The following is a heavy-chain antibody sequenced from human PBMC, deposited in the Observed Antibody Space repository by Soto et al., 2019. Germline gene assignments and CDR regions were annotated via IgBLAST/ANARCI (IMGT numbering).Heavy chain of an antibody. CDR3: ARDVSSGWWGFDY. V-gene: IGHV1-18*04. CDR2: ISAYNGNT. D-gene: IGHD6-19*01. J-gene: IGHJ4*02. Sequence: GASVQVSCESSGYSFTSYGMICGRPAPGQGLEWMGWISAYNGNTNYAQKLQGRVTMTTDTSTSTAYMELRSLRSDDTAVYYCARDVSSGWWGFDYWGQGTLVTFS. CDR1: GYSFTSYG.